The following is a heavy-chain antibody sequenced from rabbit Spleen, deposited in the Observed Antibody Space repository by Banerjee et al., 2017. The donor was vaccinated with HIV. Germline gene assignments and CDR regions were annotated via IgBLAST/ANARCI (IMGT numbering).Heavy chain of an antibody. J-gene: IGHJ4*01. CDR3: ARGVSAGYDLYGYVPYYFYL. CDR2: IDTGSSGFT. CDR1: GVSFSSSSY. D-gene: IGHD6-1*01. Sequence: QSLEESGGDLVKPGASLTLTCTASGVSFSSSSYMCWVRQAPGKGLEWIACIDTGSSGFTYFATWAQGRFTCSKTSSTTVTLQMTRLTAADTATYFCARGVSAGYDLYGYVPYYFYLWGQGTLVTVS. V-gene: IGHV1S40*01.